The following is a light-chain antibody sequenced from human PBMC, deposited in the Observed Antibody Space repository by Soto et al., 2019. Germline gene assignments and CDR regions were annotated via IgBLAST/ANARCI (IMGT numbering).Light chain of an antibody. J-gene: IGKJ4*01. CDR1: QSISRG. Sequence: GDRVTITCRASQSISRGLAWYQQKPGKAPRLLIYAALSLQDGVPSRFSGSGSGTDFTLTINSLQPEDSATYHCQQSYSSPRVTFGGGTKVDIK. CDR2: AAL. V-gene: IGKV1-39*01. CDR3: QQSYSSPRVT.